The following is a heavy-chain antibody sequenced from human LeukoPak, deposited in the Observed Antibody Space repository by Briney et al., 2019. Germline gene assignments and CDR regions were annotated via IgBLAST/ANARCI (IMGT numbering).Heavy chain of an antibody. Sequence: HPGGSLRLSCAASGFTFSSYVMHWVRQAPGKGLEWVAVIWYGGRNKYYADSVKGRFTISRDNSKNTLYLQMNSLRAEDTAVYYCAKDDSSGPFDYWGQGTLVTVSS. CDR1: GFTFSSYV. J-gene: IGHJ4*02. CDR2: IWYGGRNK. V-gene: IGHV3-33*06. CDR3: AKDDSSGPFDY. D-gene: IGHD3-22*01.